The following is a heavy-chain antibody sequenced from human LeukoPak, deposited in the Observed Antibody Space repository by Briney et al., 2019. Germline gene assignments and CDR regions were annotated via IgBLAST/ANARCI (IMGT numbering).Heavy chain of an antibody. CDR1: GFTFSSYA. CDR3: ARDLGADGYNLRGLLDY. Sequence: GGSVRLSCAASGFTFSSYAMHWVRQAPGKGLEYVSAISSNGGSTYYANSVKGRFTISRDNSKNTLYLQMGSLRAEDMAVYYCARDLGADGYNLRGLLDYWGQGTLVTVSS. J-gene: IGHJ4*02. V-gene: IGHV3-64*01. CDR2: ISSNGGST. D-gene: IGHD5-24*01.